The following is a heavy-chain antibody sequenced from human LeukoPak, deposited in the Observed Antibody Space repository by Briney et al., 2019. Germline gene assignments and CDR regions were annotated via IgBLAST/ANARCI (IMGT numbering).Heavy chain of an antibody. CDR1: GGSISSYY. CDR3: ARENPFIAAAVWVN. Sequence: LETLSLTCTVSGGSISSYYWSWIRQPAGKGLEWIGRIYTSGSTNYNPSLKSRVTMSVDTSKNQFSLKLSSVTAADTAVYYCARENPFIAAAVWVNWGQGTLVTVSS. CDR2: IYTSGST. D-gene: IGHD6-13*01. J-gene: IGHJ4*02. V-gene: IGHV4-4*07.